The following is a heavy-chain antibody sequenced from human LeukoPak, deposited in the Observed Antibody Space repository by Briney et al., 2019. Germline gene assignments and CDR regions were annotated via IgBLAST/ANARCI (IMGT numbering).Heavy chain of an antibody. J-gene: IGHJ4*02. D-gene: IGHD2-2*01. CDR3: ARQFATASADTRGYSDF. Sequence: PSETLSLACSVSGASISSSNDYWGWIRQAPGKGLEWIGSITYDGSAHYNPSLMSRATILVDTSKNQFSLKLSSVTAADAAMYYCARQFATASADTRGYSDFWGQGTVVSVSS. CDR2: ITYDGSA. V-gene: IGHV4-39*01. CDR1: GASISSSNDY.